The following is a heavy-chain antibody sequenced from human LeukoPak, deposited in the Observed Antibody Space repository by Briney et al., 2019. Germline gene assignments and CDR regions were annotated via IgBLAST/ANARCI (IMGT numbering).Heavy chain of an antibody. CDR3: AREKVGPYCSGGSCSDYYYGMDV. CDR2: IYSGGNT. J-gene: IGHJ6*02. D-gene: IGHD2-15*01. CDR1: GFTVSSNY. Sequence: GGSLRLSCAASGFTVSSNYMSWVRQAPGKGLEWVSVIYSGGNTYYADSVKGRFTISRDNSKNTLYLQMNSLRAEDTAVYYCAREKVGPYCSGGSCSDYYYGMDVWGQGTTVTVSS. V-gene: IGHV3-66*01.